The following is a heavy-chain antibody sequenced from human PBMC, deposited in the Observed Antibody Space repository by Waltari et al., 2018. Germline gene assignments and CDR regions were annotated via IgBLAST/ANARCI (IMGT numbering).Heavy chain of an antibody. CDR1: GGPFSSYA. D-gene: IGHD3-16*01. V-gene: IGHV1-69*01. CDR2: IIAIFSTA. Sequence: QVQLVQSGAEVKKPGSSVKVSCKASGGPFSSYATTWVRQAPGTGLEWMGGIIAIFSTANYAQKFQGRVTITADESTSTAYMELSSLRSEDTAVYYCARGVGPGGYYYYYYMDVWGKGTTVTVSS. CDR3: ARGVGPGGYYYYYYMDV. J-gene: IGHJ6*03.